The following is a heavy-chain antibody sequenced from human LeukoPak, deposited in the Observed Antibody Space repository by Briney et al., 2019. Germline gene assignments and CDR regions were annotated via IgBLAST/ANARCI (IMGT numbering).Heavy chain of an antibody. V-gene: IGHV1-18*01. J-gene: IGHJ6*02. CDR1: GYTFTSYG. D-gene: IGHD1-1*01. Sequence: ASVKVSCKASGYTFTSYGISWVRQAPGQGLEWVGWISAYNGNTNYAQKLQDRVTMTTDTSTSTAYMELRSLRSDDTAVYYCARVKRYPPGYYGMDVWGQGTTVTVSS. CDR3: ARVKRYPPGYYGMDV. CDR2: ISAYNGNT.